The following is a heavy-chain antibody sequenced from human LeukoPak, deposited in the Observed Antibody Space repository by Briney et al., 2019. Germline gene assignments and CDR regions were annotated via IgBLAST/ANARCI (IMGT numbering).Heavy chain of an antibody. D-gene: IGHD3-22*01. V-gene: IGHV1-18*01. CDR1: GYTFTSYG. CDR3: ARDAMIVGRNWFDP. Sequence: ASVKVSCKASGYTFTSYGISWVRQAPGQGLEWMGWISAYNGNTNYAQKLQGRVTMTTDTSTSTAYMELRSLRSDDTAVYYCARDAMIVGRNWFDPWGQGTLVTVSS. J-gene: IGHJ5*02. CDR2: ISAYNGNT.